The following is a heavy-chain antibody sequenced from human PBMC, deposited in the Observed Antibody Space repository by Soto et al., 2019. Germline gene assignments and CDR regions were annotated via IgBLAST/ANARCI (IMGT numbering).Heavy chain of an antibody. V-gene: IGHV3-23*01. J-gene: IGHJ2*01. Sequence: EVQLLESGGGLVQPGGSLRLSCAASGFTFSAYAMGWVRQAPGKGLEWVSTIHGGGGATHYADSVQGRFTISRDDSKSPLYAQMNSLRAEDTALFSCANFEGHPLEYWYLDFWGRGTLVTVSS. CDR3: ANFEGHPLEYWYLDF. CDR1: GFTFSAYA. D-gene: IGHD1-1*01. CDR2: IHGGGGAT.